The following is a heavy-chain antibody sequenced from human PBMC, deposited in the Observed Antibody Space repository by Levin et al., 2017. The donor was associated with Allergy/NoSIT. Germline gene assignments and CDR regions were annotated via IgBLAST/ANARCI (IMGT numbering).Heavy chain of an antibody. CDR2: IYPGDSNT. CDR3: ARPRGSSWRRDAFDI. D-gene: IGHD6-13*01. V-gene: IGHV5-51*01. J-gene: IGHJ3*02. CDR1: GYSFTSYW. Sequence: KVSCKVSGYSFTSYWIGWVRQMPGKGLEWMGIIYPGDSNTRYSPSFQGQVTISADKSISTAYLQWSSLKASDSAMYYCARPRGSSWRRDAFDIWGQGTMVTVSS.